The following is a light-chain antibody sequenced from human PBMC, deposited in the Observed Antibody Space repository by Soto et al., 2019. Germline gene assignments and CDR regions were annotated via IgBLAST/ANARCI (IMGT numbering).Light chain of an antibody. CDR2: AAS. CDR1: QGISNY. J-gene: IGKJ3*01. Sequence: DIQMTQSPSSLSASVGDRVTITCRASQGISNYLAWYQQKPGKVPKLLIYAASTLQSGVPSPFSGSGSGTDFTLAITTLQTEDVVTDECQTYYSSPFNFGPSTQLDIK. V-gene: IGKV1-27*01. CDR3: QTYYSSPFN.